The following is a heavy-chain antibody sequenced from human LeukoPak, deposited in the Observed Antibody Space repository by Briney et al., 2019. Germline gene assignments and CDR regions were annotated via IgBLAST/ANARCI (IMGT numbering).Heavy chain of an antibody. V-gene: IGHV4-4*02. J-gene: IGHJ4*02. Sequence: SETLSLTCAVSGGSISSSNWWSWVRQPPGKGLEWIGEIYHSGSTNYNPSLKSRVTISVDKSKNQFSLKLSSVTAADTAVYYCARDLGYTAMDYFDYWGQGTLVTVSS. CDR1: GGSISSSNW. D-gene: IGHD5-18*01. CDR3: ARDLGYTAMDYFDY. CDR2: IYHSGST.